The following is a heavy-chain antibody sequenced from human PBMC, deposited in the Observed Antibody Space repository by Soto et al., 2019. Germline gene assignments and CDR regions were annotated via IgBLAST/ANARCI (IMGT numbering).Heavy chain of an antibody. CDR1: GFTFSSYA. D-gene: IGHD3-22*01. CDR2: ISYDGSNK. J-gene: IGHJ4*02. Sequence: PGGSLRLSCAASGFTFSSYALHWVRQAPGKGLEWVAVISYDGSNKYYADSVKGRFTISRDNSKNTLYLQMNSLRAEDTAVYYCARVIPGNTYYYYSSGYSDYWGQGTLVTVSS. V-gene: IGHV3-30-3*01. CDR3: ARVIPGNTYYYYSSGYSDY.